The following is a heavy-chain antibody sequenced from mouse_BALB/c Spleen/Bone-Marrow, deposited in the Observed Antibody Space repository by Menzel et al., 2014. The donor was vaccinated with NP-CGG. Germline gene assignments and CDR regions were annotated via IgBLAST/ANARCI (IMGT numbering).Heavy chain of an antibody. D-gene: IGHD1-1*01. CDR2: IRLKSDNYAT. Sequence: EVKLVESGGGLVQPGGSVKLSCVASGFTFSNFWMSWVRQSPEKGLEWVAEIRLKSDNYATHYAESVKGKFTISRDDSKSRLYLQMNSLRTEDTGIYYCTLYYGSNYWFAYWGQGTLVTVSA. CDR3: TLYYGSNYWFAY. V-gene: IGHV6-6*02. J-gene: IGHJ3*01. CDR1: GFTFSNFW.